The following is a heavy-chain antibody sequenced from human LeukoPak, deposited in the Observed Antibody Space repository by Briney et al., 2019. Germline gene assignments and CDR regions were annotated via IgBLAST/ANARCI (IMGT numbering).Heavy chain of an antibody. J-gene: IGHJ4*02. D-gene: IGHD6-13*01. V-gene: IGHV1-46*01. CDR3: ARALGAYSSSWYSDY. CDR2: INPSSGST. Sequence: GASVKVSCKASGYTFTSYYMHWVRQAPGQGLEWMGIINPSSGSTSYAQKFQGRVTMTRDMSTSTVYMELSSLRSEDTAVYYCARALGAYSSSWYSDYWGQGTLVTVSS. CDR1: GYTFTSYY.